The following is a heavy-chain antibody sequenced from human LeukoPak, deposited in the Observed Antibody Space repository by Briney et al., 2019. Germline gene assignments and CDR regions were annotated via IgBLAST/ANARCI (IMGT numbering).Heavy chain of an antibody. CDR2: SYYSGST. J-gene: IGHJ4*02. D-gene: IGHD2-2*01. V-gene: IGHV4-31*03. CDR1: GGSISSGGYY. Sequence: PSQTLSLTCTVSGGSISSGGYYWSWIRQHPGKGLEWIGYSYYSGSTYYNPSLKSRVTISVDTSKNQFSLKLSSVTAADTAVYYCARRPRYCSSTSCFIFDYWGQGTLVTVSS. CDR3: ARRPRYCSSTSCFIFDY.